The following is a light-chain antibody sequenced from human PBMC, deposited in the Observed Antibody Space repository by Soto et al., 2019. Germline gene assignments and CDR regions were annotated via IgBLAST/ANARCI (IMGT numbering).Light chain of an antibody. CDR1: QSVSSTY. CDR2: GAS. Sequence: EIVLTQSPGTLSLSPGGRATLSCRASQSVSSTYLAWYQQRPGQAPRLLIYGASSRVTGIPARFSGSGSGTDFTLTISSLQSEDFAVYHCQQYFNWWTFGQGTKVDNK. CDR3: QQYFNWWT. J-gene: IGKJ1*01. V-gene: IGKV3-15*01.